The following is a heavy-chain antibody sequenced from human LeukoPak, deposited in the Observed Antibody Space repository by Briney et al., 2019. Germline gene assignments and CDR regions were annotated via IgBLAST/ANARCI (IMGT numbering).Heavy chain of an antibody. J-gene: IGHJ5*02. Sequence: ASVKVSCKASGYTFTSYGINWVRQAPGQGLEWMGWISAYNGNTNYAQKLQGRVTMTTDTSTRTGYMELRSLRSDDTAVYYCARDSRAVTSTKWFDAWGQGTLVTVSS. CDR1: GYTFTSYG. D-gene: IGHD6-19*01. V-gene: IGHV1-18*01. CDR2: ISAYNGNT. CDR3: ARDSRAVTSTKWFDA.